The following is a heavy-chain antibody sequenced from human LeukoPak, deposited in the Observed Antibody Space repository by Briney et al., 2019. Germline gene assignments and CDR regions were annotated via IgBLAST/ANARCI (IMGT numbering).Heavy chain of an antibody. J-gene: IGHJ5*02. CDR1: GGSFSGYY. CDR2: IYTSGST. CDR3: ARGGLVISIVDWFGH. Sequence: SETLSLTCAVYGGSFSGYYWSWIRQPAGKGLEWIGRIYTSGSTNYNPSLKSRVTMSVDTSKNQFSLKLSSVTAADTAVYYCARGGLVISIVDWFGHWGQGTLVTVSS. D-gene: IGHD3/OR15-3a*01. V-gene: IGHV4-59*10.